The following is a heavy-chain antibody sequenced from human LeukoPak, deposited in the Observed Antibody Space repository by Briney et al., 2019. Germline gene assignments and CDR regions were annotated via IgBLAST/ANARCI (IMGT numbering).Heavy chain of an antibody. Sequence: GTSVKVSCKASGYTFTSYAMHWVRQAPGQRLEWMGWINAGNGNTKYSQKFQGRVTITRDTSASSAYMELSSLRSEDTAVYYCARSVAAAGSPYYYYGMDVWGQGTTVTVSS. J-gene: IGHJ6*02. V-gene: IGHV1-3*01. CDR2: INAGNGNT. D-gene: IGHD6-13*01. CDR3: ARSVAAAGSPYYYYGMDV. CDR1: GYTFTSYA.